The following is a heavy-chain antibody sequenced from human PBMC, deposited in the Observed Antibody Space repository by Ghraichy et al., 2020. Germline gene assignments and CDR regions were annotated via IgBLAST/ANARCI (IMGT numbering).Heavy chain of an antibody. Sequence: SVKVSCKASGGTFSSYAISWVRQAPGQGLEWMGGIIPIFGTANYAQKFQGRVTITADESTSTAYMELSSLRSEDTAVYYCARERIQRWLQLGGQFDYWGQGTLVTVSS. V-gene: IGHV1-69*13. D-gene: IGHD5-24*01. CDR1: GGTFSSYA. J-gene: IGHJ4*02. CDR3: ARERIQRWLQLGGQFDY. CDR2: IIPIFGTA.